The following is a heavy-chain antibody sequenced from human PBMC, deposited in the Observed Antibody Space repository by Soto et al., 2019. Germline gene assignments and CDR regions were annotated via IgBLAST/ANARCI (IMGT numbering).Heavy chain of an antibody. J-gene: IGHJ6*03. CDR3: ASLVGRYVATMDV. V-gene: IGHV4-34*01. Sequence: SETLSLTCAVYGGSFSGYYWSWIRQPPGKGLEWIGEINHSGSTNYNPSLKSRVTISVDTSKNQFSLKLSSVTAADTAVYYCASLVGRYVATMDVWGKGTTVTVSS. CDR2: INHSGST. CDR1: GGSFSGYY. D-gene: IGHD5-12*01.